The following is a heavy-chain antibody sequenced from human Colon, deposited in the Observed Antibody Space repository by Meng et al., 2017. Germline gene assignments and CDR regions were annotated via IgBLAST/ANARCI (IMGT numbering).Heavy chain of an antibody. V-gene: IGHV4-4*02. CDR1: GGSISSSDW. CDR3: ASSDYYRSDY. J-gene: IGHJ4*02. D-gene: IGHD3-22*01. CDR2: TSHSGST. Sequence: QVQLQESGPELVKPSETLSLTCAVSGGSISSSDWWSWVRQPPGKGLEWIGETSHSGSTNYSPSLKSRVTISLDKSKNQLSLKLNSVTAADTAVYYCASSDYYRSDYWGQGTLVTVSS.